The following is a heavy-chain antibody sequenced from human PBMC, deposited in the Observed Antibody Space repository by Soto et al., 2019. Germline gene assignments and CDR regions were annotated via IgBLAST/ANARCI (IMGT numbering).Heavy chain of an antibody. CDR1: GYSFTSYW. Sequence: GESLKISCKGSGYSFTSYWIGWVRQMPGKGLEWTGIIYPGDSDTRYSPSFQGQVTISADKSISTAYLQWSSLKASDTAMYYCARQLTRYCSGGSCYSGGFDYWGQGTLVTVSS. D-gene: IGHD2-15*01. V-gene: IGHV5-51*01. J-gene: IGHJ4*02. CDR2: IYPGDSDT. CDR3: ARQLTRYCSGGSCYSGGFDY.